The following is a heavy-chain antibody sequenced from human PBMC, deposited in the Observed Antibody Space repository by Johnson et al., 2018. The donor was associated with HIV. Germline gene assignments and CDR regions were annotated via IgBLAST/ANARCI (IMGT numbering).Heavy chain of an antibody. Sequence: QVQLVESGGGLVKPGGSLRLSCSASGFTFSDYYMSWIRQAPGKGLEWVSYISSGGGSVYYAESMKGRFIISRDNSKNKLYLQMNSLRAEDTAVDYCAREGGGYDGKGALDIWGQGTMVTVSS. CDR2: ISSGGGSV. CDR3: AREGGGYDGKGALDI. J-gene: IGHJ3*02. D-gene: IGHD5-12*01. V-gene: IGHV3-11*04. CDR1: GFTFSDYY.